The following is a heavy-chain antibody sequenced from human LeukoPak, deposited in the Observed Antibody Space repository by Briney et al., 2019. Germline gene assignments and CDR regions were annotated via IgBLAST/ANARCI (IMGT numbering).Heavy chain of an antibody. Sequence: GGSLRLSCAASGFTFSSYWMSWVRQAPGKGLEWVANIKQDGSEKYYVDSVKGRFTISRDDAKNSLYLQMNSLRAEDTAVYYCARDHLNIVVVPPSSYYYYYYYMDVWGKGTTVTISS. CDR2: IKQDGSEK. CDR3: ARDHLNIVVVPPSSYYYYYYYMDV. V-gene: IGHV3-7*01. CDR1: GFTFSSYW. J-gene: IGHJ6*03. D-gene: IGHD2-2*01.